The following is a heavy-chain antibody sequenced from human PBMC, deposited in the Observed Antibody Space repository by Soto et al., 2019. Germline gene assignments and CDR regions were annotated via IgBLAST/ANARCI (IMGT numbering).Heavy chain of an antibody. D-gene: IGHD2-2*01. Sequence: SVKVSCKASGGSFSSLVISRLRQAPGQGPEWMGGINPMLGVANFAQKFQDRVTITADESTTTAYMELSSLRSEDTAVYYCARGPAQFDPWGQGTLVTVSS. CDR3: ARGPAQFDP. J-gene: IGHJ5*02. CDR1: GGSFSSLV. CDR2: INPMLGVA. V-gene: IGHV1-69*10.